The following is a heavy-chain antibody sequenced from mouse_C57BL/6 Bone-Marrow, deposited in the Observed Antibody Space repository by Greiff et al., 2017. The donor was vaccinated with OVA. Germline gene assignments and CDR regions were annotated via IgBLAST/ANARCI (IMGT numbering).Heavy chain of an antibody. CDR2: IDPEDGET. CDR3: ARTVVGKGYAMDY. D-gene: IGHD1-1*01. CDR1: GFNIKDYY. Sequence: VQLQQSGAELVKPGASVKLSCTASGFNIKDYYMHWVKQRPEQGLEWIGRIDPEDGETKYDPKFQGKATITANKSSNTAYLQLRSLTSEETAVDNCARTVVGKGYAMDYWGQGTSLTVSS. V-gene: IGHV14-2*01. J-gene: IGHJ4*01.